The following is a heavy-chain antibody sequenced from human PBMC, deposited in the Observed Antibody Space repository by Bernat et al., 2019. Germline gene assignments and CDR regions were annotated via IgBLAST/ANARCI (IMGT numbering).Heavy chain of an antibody. V-gene: IGHV3-15*01. J-gene: IGHJ6*02. D-gene: IGHD6-6*01. CDR2: IKSKTDGGTT. CDR1: GFTFSNAW. CDR3: TTYSSSDDGSLYYYYGMDV. Sequence: EVQLVESGGGLVQPGGSLRLSCAASGFTFSNAWMSWVRQAPGKGLEWVGRIKSKTDGGTTDYAAPVKGRFTISRDDSKNTLYLQMNSLKTEDTAVYYCTTYSSSDDGSLYYYYGMDVWGQGTTVTVSS.